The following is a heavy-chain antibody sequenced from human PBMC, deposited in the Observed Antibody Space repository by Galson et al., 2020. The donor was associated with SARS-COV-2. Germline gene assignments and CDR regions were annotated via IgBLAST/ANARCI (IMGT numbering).Heavy chain of an antibody. CDR1: GGSFSIYN. V-gene: IGHV4-34*01. J-gene: IGHJ5*02. CDR3: ARGFFGTWGQRIEEYTWFDP. CDR2: INHSGSP. Sequence: SQTLSLTCAVYGGSFSIYNWNWIRQPPGKGLEWIGEINHSGSPNYNPSLKSRVTISVDTSKNQFSLKLTSMTAADTAVYYCARGFFGTWGQRIEEYTWFDPWGQGTQVTVSS. D-gene: IGHD2-15*01.